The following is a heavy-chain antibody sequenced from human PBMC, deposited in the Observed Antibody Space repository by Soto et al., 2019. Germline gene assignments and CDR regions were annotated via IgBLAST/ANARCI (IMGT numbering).Heavy chain of an antibody. V-gene: IGHV4-39*01. CDR1: GGSINGNDYY. Sequence: SETLSLTCTVSGGSINGNDYYWGWIRQPPGKGLEWIGSIYYTGSTYYNPSLKSRVTMSVDTSKNQFSLTLTSVTAADTATYYCARGGISHWAYFYYMDVWDRGTTVTVSS. J-gene: IGHJ6*03. D-gene: IGHD2-21*01. CDR2: IYYTGST. CDR3: ARGGISHWAYFYYMDV.